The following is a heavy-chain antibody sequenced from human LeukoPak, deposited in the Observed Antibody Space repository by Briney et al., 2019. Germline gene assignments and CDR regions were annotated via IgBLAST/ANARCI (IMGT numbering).Heavy chain of an antibody. Sequence: SETLSLTRTVSGGSISNYYWSWIRQSPGKGLEWIGYIHYSGGTKYNPSLKSPVIISLDLSMNQFSLKLSSVTAADTAMYYCAKHSVLTGSGYAFDIWGQGTAVTVSS. CDR1: GGSISNYY. CDR3: AKHSVLTGSGYAFDI. D-gene: IGHD3-9*01. CDR2: IHYSGGT. V-gene: IGHV4-59*08. J-gene: IGHJ3*02.